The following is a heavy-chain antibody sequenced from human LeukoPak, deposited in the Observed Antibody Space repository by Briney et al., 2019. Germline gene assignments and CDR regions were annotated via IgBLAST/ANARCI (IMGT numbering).Heavy chain of an antibody. CDR2: INHSGST. D-gene: IGHD2-2*01. Sequence: SETLSLTCAVYRGSFRGYYWSWIRQPPGKGLDWIGEINHSGSTNYNPSLKSRVTISVDTSKNQFSLKLSSVTAADTGVYYCARKVEVVPAAMPNTFDYWGQGTLVTVSS. CDR3: ARKVEVVPAAMPNTFDY. CDR1: RGSFRGYY. J-gene: IGHJ4*02. V-gene: IGHV4-34*01.